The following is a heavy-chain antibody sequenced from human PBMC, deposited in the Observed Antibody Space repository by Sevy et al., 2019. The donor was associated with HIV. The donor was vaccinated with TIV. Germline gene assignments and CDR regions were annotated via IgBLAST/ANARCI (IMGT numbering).Heavy chain of an antibody. V-gene: IGHV3-7*01. D-gene: IGHD2-2*01. CDR3: ARFRASGYCSSTSCYWYYYGMDV. CDR1: GFTFSSYW. CDR2: IKQDGSEK. J-gene: IGHJ6*02. Sequence: GESLKISCAASGFTFSSYWMSWVRQAPGKGLEWVANIKQDGSEKSYVDSVKGRFTISRDNAKNSLYLQMNSLRAEDTAVYYCARFRASGYCSSTSCYWYYYGMDVWGQGTTVTVSS.